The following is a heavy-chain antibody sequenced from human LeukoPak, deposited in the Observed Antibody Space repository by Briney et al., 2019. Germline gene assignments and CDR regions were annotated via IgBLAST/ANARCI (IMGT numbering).Heavy chain of an antibody. V-gene: IGHV3-21*01. J-gene: IGHJ4*02. CDR3: ARGPGSGSKGAVDY. D-gene: IGHD3-10*01. CDR2: ISSSSSYI. CDR1: GFTFSSYS. Sequence: GGSLRLSCAASGFTFSSYSMNWVRQAPGKGLEWVSSISSSSSYIYYADSVKGRFTISRDNAKNSLYLQMNSLRAEDTAVYYCARGPGSGSKGAVDYWGQGTLVTVSS.